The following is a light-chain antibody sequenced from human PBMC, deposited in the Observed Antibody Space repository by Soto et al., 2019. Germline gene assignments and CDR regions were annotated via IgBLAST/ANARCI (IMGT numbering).Light chain of an antibody. J-gene: IGKJ1*01. CDR3: QQYNNWPLT. Sequence: EIVMTQSPATLSVSPGERATLSCRASQSVSSNLAWYQQKPGQAPRLLIYGASTRATGIPARFSGSGSGTDFTITISSLQSEDFAVYYCQQYNNWPLTFGQGTKVEIK. CDR2: GAS. CDR1: QSVSSN. V-gene: IGKV3-15*01.